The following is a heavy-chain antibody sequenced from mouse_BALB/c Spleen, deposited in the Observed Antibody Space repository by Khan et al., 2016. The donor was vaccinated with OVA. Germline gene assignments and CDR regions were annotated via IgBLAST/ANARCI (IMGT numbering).Heavy chain of an antibody. Sequence: QVQLKQSGPGLVAPSQSLSFTCTVSGFSLTSYGVHWVRQPPGKGLEWLGVIWAGGSTNYNSALLSRLSISKDNSKSQVFLKMNSLQTDDTAMYYCARDTTVESYWYFDVWGAGTTVTVSS. CDR2: IWAGGST. D-gene: IGHD1-1*01. J-gene: IGHJ1*01. V-gene: IGHV2-9*02. CDR3: ARDTTVESYWYFDV. CDR1: GFSLTSYG.